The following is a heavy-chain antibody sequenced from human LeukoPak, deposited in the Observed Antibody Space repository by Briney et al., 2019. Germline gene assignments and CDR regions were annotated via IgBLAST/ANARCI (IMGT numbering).Heavy chain of an antibody. V-gene: IGHV4-38-2*02. Sequence: SETLSLTCTVSGDSISSGGYWSWVRQSPEKGLEWIGCIHHVGTLHYTPSLKSRVTISVDRSNNQFSLKLSSVTAADTAVYYCARGLSIAVVGDWFDPWGQGTLVTVSS. CDR2: IHHVGTL. D-gene: IGHD6-19*01. CDR1: GDSISSGGY. J-gene: IGHJ5*02. CDR3: ARGLSIAVVGDWFDP.